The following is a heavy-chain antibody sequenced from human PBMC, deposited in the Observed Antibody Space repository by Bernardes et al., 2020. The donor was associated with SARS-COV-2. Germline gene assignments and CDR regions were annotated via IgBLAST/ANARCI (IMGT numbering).Heavy chain of an antibody. J-gene: IGHJ6*02. CDR1: GYTLTSYV. V-gene: IGHV7-4-1*02. CDR3: TSPNDRYYYYVMDV. CDR2: INTNTGNP. Sequence: ASVKVSCKASGYTLTSYVIDWVRQAPGQGLHWMGRINTNTGNPTYAQGFTGRFVFSLDTSVSTAYLQISSLKAEDSAVYYGTSPNDRYYYYVMDVWGQGTTVTVSS.